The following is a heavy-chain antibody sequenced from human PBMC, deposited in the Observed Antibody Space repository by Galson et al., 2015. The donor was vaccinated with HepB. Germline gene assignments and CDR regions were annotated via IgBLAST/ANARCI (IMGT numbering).Heavy chain of an antibody. CDR2: ISSSSSYI. J-gene: IGHJ6*02. CDR3: ATPFIPWIGMGGMDV. V-gene: IGHV3-21*01. Sequence: SLRLSCAASGFTFSSYSMNWVRQAPGKGLEWVSSISSSSSYIYYADSVKGRFTISRDNAKNSLYLQMNSLRAEDTAVYYCATPFIPWIGMGGMDVWGQGTTVTVSS. CDR1: GFTFSSYS. D-gene: IGHD5-24*01.